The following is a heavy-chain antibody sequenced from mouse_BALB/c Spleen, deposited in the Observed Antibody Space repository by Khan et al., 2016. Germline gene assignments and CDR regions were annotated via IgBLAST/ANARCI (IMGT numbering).Heavy chain of an antibody. Sequence: VQLKESGAELVKPGASVKLSCTASGFNIKDTYMHWVKQRPEQDLEWIGRIDPANGNTKYDPKFQGKATITADTSSNTAYLQLSSLTSEDTAVYYCARGDPYYAMDYWGQGTSVTVSS. CDR3: ARGDPYYAMDY. V-gene: IGHV14-3*02. D-gene: IGHD3-3*01. CDR1: GFNIKDTY. CDR2: IDPANGNT. J-gene: IGHJ4*01.